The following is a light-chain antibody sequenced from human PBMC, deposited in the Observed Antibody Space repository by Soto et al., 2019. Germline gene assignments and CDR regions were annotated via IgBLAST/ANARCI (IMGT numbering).Light chain of an antibody. CDR2: WAS. Sequence: DIVMTQSPDSLPVSLGEMATIICKSSQSVLDRSSTKNHLAWYQQKPGQAPKLLIYWASTRKSGVADRFSGSGSGKDFTLTINNLQDEDVAVYYCLQYYSVPLTFGGGTRVAIK. J-gene: IGKJ4*01. CDR3: LQYYSVPLT. CDR1: QSVLDRSSTKNH. V-gene: IGKV4-1*01.